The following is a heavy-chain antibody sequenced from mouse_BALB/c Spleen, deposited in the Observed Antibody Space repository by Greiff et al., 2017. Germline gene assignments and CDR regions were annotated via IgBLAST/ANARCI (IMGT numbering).Heavy chain of an antibody. J-gene: IGHJ4*01. D-gene: IGHD2-3*01. CDR3: ARGGAMVTTNGIVDYYAMDY. V-gene: IGHV5-17*02. CDR1: GFTFSSFG. Sequence: EVQLQESGGGLVQPGGSRKLSCAASGFTFSSFGMHWVRQAPEKGLEWVAYISSGSSTIYYADTVKGRFTISRDNPKNTLFLQMTSLRSEDTAMYYCARGGAMVTTNGIVDYYAMDYWGQGTSVTVSS. CDR2: ISSGSSTI.